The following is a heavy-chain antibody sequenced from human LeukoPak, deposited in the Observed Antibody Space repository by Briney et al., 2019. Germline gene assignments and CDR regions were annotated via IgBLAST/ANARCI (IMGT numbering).Heavy chain of an antibody. D-gene: IGHD2-15*01. CDR1: GFSFDEYG. Sequence: PGGSLRLSCAASGFSFDEYGMSWVRQAPGKGLEWVANINQDGSEKYYADSVKGRFTISRDNAKNSLYLQMNSLRAEDTAVYFCARPELPGWSVLFDFWGQGTLVTVSS. J-gene: IGHJ4*02. CDR3: ARPELPGWSVLFDF. CDR2: INQDGSEK. V-gene: IGHV3-7*01.